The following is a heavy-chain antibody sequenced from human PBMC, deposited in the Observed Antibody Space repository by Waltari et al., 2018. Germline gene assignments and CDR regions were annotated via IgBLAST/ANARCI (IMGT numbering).Heavy chain of an antibody. Sequence: QVQLVQSGAEVKKPGASVKVSCKASGYTFTGYYMHWVRQGPGQGLEWMGRINTNSGGTNYEQKCKVRVTMTRDTSISTAYMELSRLRSDDTAVYYCARLVNSGSGYWGQGTLVTVSS. CDR2: INTNSGGT. CDR3: ARLVNSGSGY. J-gene: IGHJ4*02. CDR1: GYTFTGYY. D-gene: IGHD2-2*01. V-gene: IGHV1-2*06.